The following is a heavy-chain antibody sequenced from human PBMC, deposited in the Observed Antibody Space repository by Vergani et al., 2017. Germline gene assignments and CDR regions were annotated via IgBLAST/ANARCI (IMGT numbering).Heavy chain of an antibody. D-gene: IGHD3-22*01. J-gene: IGHJ5*02. CDR3: ARGASYFDSGGYADT. Sequence: QVQLLQSGAAVRKPGSSVTVSCKASGDTFSNYAITWVRQAPGQGLQCTGRMIPTFDSKNYAPRFQGRVTLTADASASTAYMELTSLTSEDTAVYFCARGASYFDSGGYADTWGQGTLVTVS. CDR1: GDTFSNYA. V-gene: IGHV1-69*13. CDR2: MIPTFDSK.